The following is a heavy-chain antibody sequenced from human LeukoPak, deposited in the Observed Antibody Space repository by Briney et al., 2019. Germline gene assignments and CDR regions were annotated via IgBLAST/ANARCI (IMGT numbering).Heavy chain of an antibody. CDR1: GFTFSSSA. J-gene: IGHJ2*01. D-gene: IGHD1-1*01. CDR2: ITGDGDAT. V-gene: IGHV3-23*01. CDR3: AKAGTTSIYSYWYLDL. Sequence: PGGSLRLSCAASGFTFSSSAMSWVRQAPGKGLEWVSTITGDGDATDYAASVKGRFTVSRDNSKNTLYLQMNSLRAEDTAVYYCAKAGTTSIYSYWYLDLWGRGTLVTVSS.